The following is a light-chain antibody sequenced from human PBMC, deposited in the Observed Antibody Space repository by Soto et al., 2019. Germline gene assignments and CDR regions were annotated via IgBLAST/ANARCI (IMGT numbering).Light chain of an antibody. CDR3: CSYAGIHTWV. V-gene: IGLV1-44*01. Sequence: QSVLTQPPSASGTPGQRVTISCSGSSSNIGSNTVNWYQQLPGTAPKLLIYSNNQRPSGVPDRFSGSKSGTSASLAISGLQSEDEADYYCCSYAGIHTWVFGGGTKVTVL. J-gene: IGLJ3*02. CDR2: SNN. CDR1: SSNIGSNT.